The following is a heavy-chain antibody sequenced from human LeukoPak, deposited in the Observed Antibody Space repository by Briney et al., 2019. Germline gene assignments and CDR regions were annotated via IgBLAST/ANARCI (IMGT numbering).Heavy chain of an antibody. D-gene: IGHD2-2*01. CDR3: LRDRSSVPAAMGVLGYYYYYYMDV. CDR1: GYTFTSYG. Sequence: GASVKDSCKASGYTFTSYGLSGVRQAPGQGVEGMGWISAYSGHTNYAQKLQGRLTMPTETYTSTDYIDASSLRSDETDVCFFLRDRSSVPAAMGVLGYYYYYYMDVWGKGTTVTVSS. J-gene: IGHJ6*03. CDR2: ISAYSGHT. V-gene: IGHV1-18*01.